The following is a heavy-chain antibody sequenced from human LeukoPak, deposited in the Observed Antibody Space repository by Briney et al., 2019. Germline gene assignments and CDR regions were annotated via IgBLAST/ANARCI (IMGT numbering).Heavy chain of an antibody. Sequence: ASVKVSCKASGYTFTSYDINWVRQATGQGLKWMGWMNPNSGNTGYAQKFQGRVTMTMSTSISTAYMELSSLRSEDTAVYYCARGRGKWYYDFWSGAERYYLDYWGQGTLVTVSS. CDR2: MNPNSGNT. D-gene: IGHD3-3*01. V-gene: IGHV1-8*01. CDR3: ARGRGKWYYDFWSGAERYYLDY. J-gene: IGHJ4*02. CDR1: GYTFTSYD.